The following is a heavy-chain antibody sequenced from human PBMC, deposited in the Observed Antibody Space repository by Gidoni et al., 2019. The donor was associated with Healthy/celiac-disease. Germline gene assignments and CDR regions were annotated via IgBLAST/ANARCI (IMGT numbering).Heavy chain of an antibody. CDR1: GFTFSRYA. CDR3: AGRGGLKYYDILTGYYAESWWFDP. V-gene: IGHV3-30-3*01. D-gene: IGHD3-9*01. Sequence: QVQLVESGGGVVQTGRSLRLSCAASGFTFSRYAMPWVRQDPGKGLEWVAVISYDGSNNSYADSVKGRFTISRDNSKNTLYLQMNSLRAEDTAVYYCAGRGGLKYYDILTGYYAESWWFDPWGQGTLVTVSS. CDR2: ISYDGSNN. J-gene: IGHJ5*02.